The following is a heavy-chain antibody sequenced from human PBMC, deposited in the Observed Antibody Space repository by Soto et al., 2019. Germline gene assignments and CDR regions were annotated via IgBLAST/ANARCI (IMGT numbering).Heavy chain of an antibody. V-gene: IGHV3-23*01. CDR2: ISGSGGST. D-gene: IGHD3-3*01. CDR3: AKAAYYDFWSGQGPNFDY. Sequence: EVQLLESGGGLVQPGGSLRLSCAASGFTFSSYAMSWVRQAPGKGLEWVSAISGSGGSTYYADSVKGRFTISRDNSKNTLYLQMNSLRAEDTAVYYCAKAAYYDFWSGQGPNFDYWGQGTLVTVSS. J-gene: IGHJ4*02. CDR1: GFTFSSYA.